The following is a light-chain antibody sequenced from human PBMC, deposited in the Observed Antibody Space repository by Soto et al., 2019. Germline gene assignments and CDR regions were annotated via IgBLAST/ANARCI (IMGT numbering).Light chain of an antibody. CDR2: DAY. CDR3: QQRHIWPIT. CDR1: QSFRGL. Sequence: EVVLTQSPVTLSLSPGERATLSCRASQSFRGLLAWYQQKPGQAPRLLIYDAYNRATGIPPRFSGSGSGTAFTLTISSLEPEDSAVYYCQQRHIWPITFGQGTRREIK. J-gene: IGKJ5*01. V-gene: IGKV3-11*01.